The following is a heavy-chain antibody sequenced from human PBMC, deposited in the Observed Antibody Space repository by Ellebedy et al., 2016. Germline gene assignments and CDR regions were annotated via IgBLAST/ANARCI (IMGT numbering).Heavy chain of an antibody. Sequence: GGSLRLXXAASGFTLSSYVMSWVRQAPGKGLEWVSASSGSGGDTYYADSVKGRFTISRDNAKNSLYLQMNSLRAEDTALYYCARDLTGYSMDYWGQGTLVTVSS. V-gene: IGHV3-21*01. CDR2: SSGSGGDT. CDR1: GFTLSSYV. D-gene: IGHD3-9*01. J-gene: IGHJ4*02. CDR3: ARDLTGYSMDY.